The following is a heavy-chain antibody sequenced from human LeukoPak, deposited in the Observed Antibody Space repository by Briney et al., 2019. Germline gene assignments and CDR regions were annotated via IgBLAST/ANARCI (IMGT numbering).Heavy chain of an antibody. J-gene: IGHJ6*03. V-gene: IGHV3-30*02. CDR3: AKEFKDIVLMVYAIHYYYYMDV. D-gene: IGHD2-8*01. Sequence: GGSLRLSCAASGSTFSSHGMHWVRQAPGKGLEWVAFIRYDGSNKYYADSVKGRFTISRDNSKNTLYLQMNSLRAEDTAVYYCAKEFKDIVLMVYAIHYYYYMDVWGKGTTVTVSS. CDR1: GSTFSSHG. CDR2: IRYDGSNK.